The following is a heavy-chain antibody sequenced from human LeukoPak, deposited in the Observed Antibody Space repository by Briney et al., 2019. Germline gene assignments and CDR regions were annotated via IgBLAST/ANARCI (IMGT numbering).Heavy chain of an antibody. V-gene: IGHV1-18*01. CDR3: ARDPGYGSGRNNYFDY. CDR1: GGTFSSYA. J-gene: IGHJ4*02. CDR2: ISAYNGNT. Sequence: HRASVKVSCKASGGTFSSYAISWVRQAPGQGLEWTGWISAYNGNTNYAQKLQGRVTMTTDTSTSTAYMELRSLRSDDTAVYYCARDPGYGSGRNNYFDYWGQGTLVTVSS. D-gene: IGHD3-10*01.